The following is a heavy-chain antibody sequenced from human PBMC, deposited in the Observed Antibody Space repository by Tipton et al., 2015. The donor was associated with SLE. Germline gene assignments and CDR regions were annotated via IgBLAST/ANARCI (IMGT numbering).Heavy chain of an antibody. D-gene: IGHD3-10*01. CDR1: CSSIRSYY. CDR2: IYTSGST. CDR3: ARVQFPDGSGSYGAFDI. Sequence: TLSLTCTVSCSSIRSYYWSRVRQPAGKGLEWIGRIYTSGSTNSNPSRKSRVTMSVDTSKNQSSLRLSSATAADTAVYYCARVQFPDGSGSYGAFDIWGQGTMVTVSS. V-gene: IGHV4-4*07. J-gene: IGHJ3*02.